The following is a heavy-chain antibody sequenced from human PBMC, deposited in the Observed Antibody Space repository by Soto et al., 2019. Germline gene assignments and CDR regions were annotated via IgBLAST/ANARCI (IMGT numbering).Heavy chain of an antibody. CDR1: GFTFSSYA. J-gene: IGHJ6*02. CDR3: ARDRTTGTTPHYYYYGMDV. D-gene: IGHD1-1*01. V-gene: IGHV3-30-3*01. Sequence: PGGSLRLSCAASGFTFSSYAMHWVRQAPGKGLEWVAVISYDGSNKYYADSVKGRFTISRDNSKNTLYLQMNSLRAEDTAVHYCARDRTTGTTPHYYYYGMDVWGQGTTVTVSS. CDR2: ISYDGSNK.